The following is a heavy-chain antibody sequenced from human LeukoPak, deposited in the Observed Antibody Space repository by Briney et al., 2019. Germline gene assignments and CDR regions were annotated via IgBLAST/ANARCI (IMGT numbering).Heavy chain of an antibody. CDR1: GFTFSSYG. J-gene: IGHJ4*02. CDR2: ISYDGSNK. CDR3: AKVGPDCSGGSCYSGLDY. V-gene: IGHV3-30*18. Sequence: GRSLRLSCAASGFTFSSYGMQWVRQAPRKRLEWVAVISYDGSNKYYADSVKGRFTISRDNSKNTLYLQMNSLRAEDTAVYYCAKVGPDCSGGSCYSGLDYWGQGTLVTVSS. D-gene: IGHD2-15*01.